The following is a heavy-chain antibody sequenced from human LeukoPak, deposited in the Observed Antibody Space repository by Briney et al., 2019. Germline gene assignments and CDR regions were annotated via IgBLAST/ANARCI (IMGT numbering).Heavy chain of an antibody. D-gene: IGHD3-22*01. J-gene: IGHJ4*01. CDR2: VYPGDSDT. CDR1: GYSFTRYW. V-gene: IGHV5-51*01. CDR3: ARGLHYDSSGYFAAF. Sequence: GKSLKISCKASGYSFTRYWIGWVRQKPGKGLEWVGIVYPGDSDTIYSPSFQGQATISADRSITTAYLELYRLKASDTATYFCARGLHYDSSGYFAAFWGRGTLVTVSS.